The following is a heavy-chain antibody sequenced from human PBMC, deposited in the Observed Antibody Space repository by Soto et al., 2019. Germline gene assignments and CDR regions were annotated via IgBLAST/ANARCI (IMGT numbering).Heavy chain of an antibody. V-gene: IGHV3-48*01. J-gene: IGHJ6*03. CDR2: ISSSSSAI. Sequence: GGSLRLSCAASGFTFSTFSMNWVRQAPGKGLEWVSYISSSSSAIYSADSVKGRFTISRDNAKNSLYLQMDSLRAEDTAVYYCARVRVVTAMASYYMDVWGKGTTVTVSS. CDR3: ARVRVVTAMASYYMDV. D-gene: IGHD2-21*02. CDR1: GFTFSTFS.